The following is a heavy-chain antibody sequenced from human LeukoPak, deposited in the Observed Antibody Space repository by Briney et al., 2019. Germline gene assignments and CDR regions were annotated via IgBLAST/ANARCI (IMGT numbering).Heavy chain of an antibody. D-gene: IGHD2-2*01. V-gene: IGHV3-23*01. CDR2: ISGGGGST. CDR1: RFTFSSIA. CDR3: ARSPTAINGYFDP. J-gene: IGHJ5*02. Sequence: AAGSLILCGATPRFTFSSIAMRWFLQALGKMLERVSTISGGGGSTYYADSVKGRFTISRDNSKNTLYLQMNSLRADDTAVYYCARSPTAINGYFDPWGQGTLVTVSS.